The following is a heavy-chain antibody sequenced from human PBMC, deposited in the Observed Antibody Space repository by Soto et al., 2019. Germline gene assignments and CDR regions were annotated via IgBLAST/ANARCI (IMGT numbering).Heavy chain of an antibody. J-gene: IGHJ6*02. CDR3: AKDSAVSSSWYNYYYYYGMDV. Sequence: GGSLRLSCAASGFTFSSYGMHWVRQAPGKGLEWVAVISYDGSNKYYADSVKGRFTISRDNSKNTLYLQMNSLRAEDTAVYYCAKDSAVSSSWYNYYYYYGMDVWGQGTTVTVSS. D-gene: IGHD6-13*01. CDR2: ISYDGSNK. CDR1: GFTFSSYG. V-gene: IGHV3-30*18.